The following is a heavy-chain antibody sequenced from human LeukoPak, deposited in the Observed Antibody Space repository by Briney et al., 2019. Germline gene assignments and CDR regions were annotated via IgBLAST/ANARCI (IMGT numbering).Heavy chain of an antibody. CDR2: IYYSGST. Sequence: SQTLSLTCTVSGGSVSSGSYYWSWIRQPPGKGLEWIGYIYYSGSTNYNPSLKSRVTISVDTSKNQFSLKLSSVTAAGTAVYYCARDVDYWGQGTLVTVSS. J-gene: IGHJ4*02. V-gene: IGHV4-61*01. CDR1: GGSVSSGSYY. CDR3: ARDVDY.